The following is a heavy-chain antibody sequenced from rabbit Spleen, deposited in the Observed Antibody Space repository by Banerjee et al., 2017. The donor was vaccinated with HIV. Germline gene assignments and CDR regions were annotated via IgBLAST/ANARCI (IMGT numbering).Heavy chain of an antibody. V-gene: IGHV1S45*01. CDR3: ARAPYAGIAVYGYAQNL. D-gene: IGHD6-1*01. Sequence: QEQLEESGGDLVKPEGSLTLTCTASGFDFSSSYYMCWVRQAPGKGPEWIACIDGGNGGDSYYASWAKGRFTISKTSSTTMTLRMTSLSAADTATYFCARAPYAGIAVYGYAQNLWGPGTLVTV. CDR2: IDGGNGGDS. J-gene: IGHJ4*01. CDR1: GFDFSSSYY.